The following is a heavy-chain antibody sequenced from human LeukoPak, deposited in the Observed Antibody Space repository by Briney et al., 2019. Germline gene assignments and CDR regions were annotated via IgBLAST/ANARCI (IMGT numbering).Heavy chain of an antibody. V-gene: IGHV7-4-1*02. D-gene: IGHD1-7*01. CDR1: GYTFTSYA. J-gene: IGHJ3*02. Sequence: ASVKVSCKASGYTFTSYAMNWVRQAPGQGLEWMGWINTNTGNPTYAQGFTGRFVFSLDTSVSTAYLQISSLKAEDTAVYYCATQYFGNWNYASDAFDIWGQGTMVTVSS. CDR2: INTNTGNP. CDR3: ATQYFGNWNYASDAFDI.